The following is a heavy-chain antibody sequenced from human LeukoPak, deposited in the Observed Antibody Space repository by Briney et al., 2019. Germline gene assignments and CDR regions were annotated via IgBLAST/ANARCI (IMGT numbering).Heavy chain of an antibody. V-gene: IGHV3-23*01. D-gene: IGHD4-17*01. CDR2: ISGSGGTT. CDR1: RFTFNNYA. CDR3: TTTMSLFQN. Sequence: GGSLRLSCAASRFTFNNYAMSWVRQAPGKGLEWVSSISGSGGTTYYADSVKGRFTISRDNSKNTLYLQMNSLRAEDTAVYHCTTTMSLFQNWGQGTLVTVSS. J-gene: IGHJ1*01.